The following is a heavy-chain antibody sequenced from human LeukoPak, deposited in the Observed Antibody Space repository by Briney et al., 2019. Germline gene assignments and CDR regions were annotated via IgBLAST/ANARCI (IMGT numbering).Heavy chain of an antibody. V-gene: IGHV3-30-3*01. Sequence: PGGSLRLSCAASGFTFSSYAMHWVRQAPGKGLEWVAVISYDGSNKYYADSVKGRFTISRDNSKNSLYLQMNGLRAEDTAVYYCARDLSRESSGWYFYYYYGMDVWGQGTTVTVSS. CDR2: ISYDGSNK. CDR3: ARDLSRESSGWYFYYYYGMDV. D-gene: IGHD6-19*01. J-gene: IGHJ6*02. CDR1: GFTFSSYA.